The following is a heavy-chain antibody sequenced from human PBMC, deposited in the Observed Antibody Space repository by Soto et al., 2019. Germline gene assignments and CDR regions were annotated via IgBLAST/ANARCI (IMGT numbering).Heavy chain of an antibody. CDR1: GYTFTNYG. V-gene: IGHV1-18*01. J-gene: IGHJ4*02. CDR3: ARDHPFIVATMSIDF. CDR2: ISPYNGHT. Sequence: QVQLAQSGGEVKKLGASLKVSCKASGYTFTNYGISWVRQAPGQGLEWMGCISPYNGHTNCAQKFQDRISMSTDTSTATAYMELTSLRTDDTAVYYCARDHPFIVATMSIDFWGQGTLVSVSS. D-gene: IGHD5-12*01.